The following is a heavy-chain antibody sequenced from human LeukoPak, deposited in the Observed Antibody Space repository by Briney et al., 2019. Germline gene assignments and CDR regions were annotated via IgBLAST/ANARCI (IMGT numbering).Heavy chain of an antibody. V-gene: IGHV3-7*01. CDR3: ARRYHYYDSSGRFDY. CDR1: GFTFSSYW. J-gene: IGHJ4*02. D-gene: IGHD3-22*01. Sequence: GGSLRLSCAASGFTFSSYWMNWARQAPGKGLEWVANIKQDGSEKYYADSVKGRFTISRDKAKNSLYLQMNSLRAEDTAVYYCARRYHYYDSSGRFDYWGQGTLVTVSS. CDR2: IKQDGSEK.